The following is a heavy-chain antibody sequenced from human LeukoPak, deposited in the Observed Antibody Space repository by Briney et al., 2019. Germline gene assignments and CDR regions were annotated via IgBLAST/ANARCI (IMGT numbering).Heavy chain of an antibody. CDR3: ARRRYYDGSGYLE. J-gene: IGHJ1*01. D-gene: IGHD3-22*01. Sequence: SETLSLTCSVSGDSVSRSDSYWDWIRQPPGKGLEWIGTIYYSGRTYDSPSLKSRVTMSVDPSNNQFSLTLRSVTAAGTAVYYCARRRYYDGSGYLEWGQGTLLSGSS. CDR2: IYYSGRT. CDR1: GDSVSRSDSY. V-gene: IGHV4-39*01.